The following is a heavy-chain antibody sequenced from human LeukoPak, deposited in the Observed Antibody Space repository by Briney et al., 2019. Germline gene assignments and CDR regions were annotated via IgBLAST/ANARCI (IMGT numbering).Heavy chain of an antibody. CDR3: ARDHVAICLFFDS. V-gene: IGHV3-30*02. CDR1: GFTLSSYG. CDR2: IRYDGSNK. Sequence: PGGSLTLSCAASGFTLSSYGMHWVRQAPGKGLEWGAFIRYDGSNKYYAVSVKGRFTISRDNAENSLYLQMNSLRAEDAAVYFCARDHVAICLFFDSWGQGTLVAVSS. J-gene: IGHJ4*02. D-gene: IGHD3-9*01.